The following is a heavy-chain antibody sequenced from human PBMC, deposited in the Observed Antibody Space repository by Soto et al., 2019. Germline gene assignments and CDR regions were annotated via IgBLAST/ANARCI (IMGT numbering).Heavy chain of an antibody. Sequence: QVQLVQSGAEVKKPGASVKVSCKASGYTFTSYGISWVRQAPGQGLEWMGWISAYNGNTNYAQKLQGRVTMTTDTSTSTAYMELRSLGSDDTAVYYCARYDKEGYYYYYGMDVWGQGTTVTVSS. CDR1: GYTFTSYG. CDR3: ARYDKEGYYYYYGMDV. CDR2: ISAYNGNT. V-gene: IGHV1-18*01. D-gene: IGHD3-22*01. J-gene: IGHJ6*02.